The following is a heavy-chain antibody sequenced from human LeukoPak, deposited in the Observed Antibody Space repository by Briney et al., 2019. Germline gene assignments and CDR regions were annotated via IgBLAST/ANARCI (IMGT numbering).Heavy chain of an antibody. Sequence: ASVKVSCKASGYIFTGYYMHWVRQAPGQGLEWMGWINPNSGDTHYAQKFQGRVTMTRDTSISTAYMELSRLRSDDTAMYYCARTRDNYYDASPNAFDVWGQGTMVTVSS. CDR3: ARTRDNYYDASPNAFDV. V-gene: IGHV1-2*02. CDR1: GYIFTGYY. J-gene: IGHJ3*01. CDR2: INPNSGDT. D-gene: IGHD3-22*01.